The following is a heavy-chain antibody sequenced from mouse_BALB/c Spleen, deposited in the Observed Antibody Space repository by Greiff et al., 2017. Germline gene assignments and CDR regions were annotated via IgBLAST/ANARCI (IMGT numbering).Heavy chain of an antibody. V-gene: IGHV2-2*02. Sequence: VMLVESGPGLVQPSQSLSITCTVSGFSLTSYGVHWVRQSPGKGLEWLGVIWSGGSTDYNAAFISRLSISKDNSKSQVFFKMNSLQANDTAIYYCARKEGSGPWFAYWGQGTLVTVSA. J-gene: IGHJ3*01. D-gene: IGHD3-1*01. CDR2: IWSGGST. CDR3: ARKEGSGPWFAY. CDR1: GFSLTSYG.